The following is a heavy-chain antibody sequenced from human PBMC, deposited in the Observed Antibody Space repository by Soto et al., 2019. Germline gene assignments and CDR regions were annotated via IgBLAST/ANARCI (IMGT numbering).Heavy chain of an antibody. CDR1: GGTFSSYA. V-gene: IGHV1-69*12. CDR2: VIPIFGTA. Sequence: QVQLVQSGAEVKKPGSSVKVSCKASGGTFSSYAISWVRQAPGQGLEWMGGVIPIFGTANNAQKFQGRFTITADESTSTAYIELSSLRSEDTAVYYFARDGQYYYDSSGYYYTSDYWGQGTLVTVSS. D-gene: IGHD3-22*01. J-gene: IGHJ4*02. CDR3: ARDGQYYYDSSGYYYTSDY.